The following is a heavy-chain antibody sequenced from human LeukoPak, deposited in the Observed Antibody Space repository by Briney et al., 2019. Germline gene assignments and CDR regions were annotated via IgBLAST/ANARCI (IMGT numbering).Heavy chain of an antibody. CDR3: ARGQSTSSDFDY. CDR2: IIPIFGTA. Sequence: GASVKVSCKASGGTFSSYVISWVRQAPGQGLEWMGGIIPIFGTANYAQKFQGRVTVTADESTSTAYLELSSLRSEDTAVYYCARGQSTSSDFDYWGQGTLVTVSS. V-gene: IGHV1-69*13. J-gene: IGHJ4*02. D-gene: IGHD5/OR15-5a*01. CDR1: GGTFSSYV.